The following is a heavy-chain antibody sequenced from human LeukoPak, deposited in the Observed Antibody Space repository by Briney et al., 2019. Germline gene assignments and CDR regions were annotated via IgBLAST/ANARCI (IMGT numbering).Heavy chain of an antibody. CDR3: VRDRQKQHLGY. CDR2: ISSSGSTI. J-gene: IGHJ4*02. Sequence: GGSLRLSCAASGFTFSDYYMSWIRQAPGKGLEWVSYISSSGSTIYYADSVKGRFTSSRDDARNTLYLHMNSLRAEDTAVYYCVRDRQKQHLGYWGQGTLVTVSS. V-gene: IGHV3-11*01. CDR1: GFTFSDYY. D-gene: IGHD3-16*01.